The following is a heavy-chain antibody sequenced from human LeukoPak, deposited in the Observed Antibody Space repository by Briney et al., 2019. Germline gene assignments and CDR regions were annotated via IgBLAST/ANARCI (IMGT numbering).Heavy chain of an antibody. J-gene: IGHJ5*02. CDR3: AGNTNILGDVNWFDP. Sequence: PSETLSLTCTVSGASISNYYWNRIRQPPGKGLDWIGFIYNSGNTKYNPSLRGRVTISLDTSKNQFSLNLNSVTTADTAVYYCAGNTNILGDVNWFDPWGQGTLVTVSS. V-gene: IGHV4-59*01. D-gene: IGHD2-8*01. CDR2: IYNSGNT. CDR1: GASISNYY.